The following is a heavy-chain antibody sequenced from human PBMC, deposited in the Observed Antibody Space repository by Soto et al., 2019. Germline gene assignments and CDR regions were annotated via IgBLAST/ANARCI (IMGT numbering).Heavy chain of an antibody. J-gene: IGHJ4*02. CDR3: ARVRGRGPFDX. Sequence: RSLACTVSGGSISSGCYYWSWIRQHPGKGLEWIGYIYYSLSTYYNPSLKSRVTISVDTSKNQFYLKLSSVAAADTAVYYCARVRGRGPFDXWGQGTLVTVSX. V-gene: IGHV4-31*03. CDR2: IYYSLST. CDR1: GGSISSGCYY. D-gene: IGHD1-26*01.